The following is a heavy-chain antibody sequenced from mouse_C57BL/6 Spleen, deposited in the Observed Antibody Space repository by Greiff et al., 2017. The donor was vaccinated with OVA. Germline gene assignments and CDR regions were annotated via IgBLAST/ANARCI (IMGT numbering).Heavy chain of an antibody. CDR3: ARLDGYYKFAY. J-gene: IGHJ3*01. V-gene: IGHV1-64*01. Sequence: QVQLKESGAELVKPGASVKLSCKASGYTFTSYWMHWVKQRPGQGLEWIGMIHPNSGSTNYNEKFKSKATLTVDKSSSTAYMQLSSLTSEDSAVYYCARLDGYYKFAYWGQGTLVTVSA. D-gene: IGHD2-3*01. CDR1: GYTFTSYW. CDR2: IHPNSGST.